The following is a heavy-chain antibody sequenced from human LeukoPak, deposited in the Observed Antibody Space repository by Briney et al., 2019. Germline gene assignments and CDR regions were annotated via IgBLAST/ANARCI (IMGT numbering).Heavy chain of an antibody. J-gene: IGHJ5*02. V-gene: IGHV1-24*01. CDR2: FDPEDGET. CDR3: ATGRARVAAAPTNWFDP. CDR1: GYTLTGLS. D-gene: IGHD6-13*01. Sequence: GASVKVSCKVSGYTLTGLSMHWVRQAPGKGLEWMGGFDPEDGETIYAQKFQGRVTMTEDTSTDTAYMELSSLRSEDTAVYYCATGRARVAAAPTNWFDPWGQGTLVTVSS.